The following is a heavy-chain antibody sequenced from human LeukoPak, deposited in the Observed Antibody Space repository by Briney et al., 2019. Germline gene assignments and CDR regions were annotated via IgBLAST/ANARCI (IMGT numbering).Heavy chain of an antibody. CDR1: GGSISSYY. D-gene: IGHD6-19*01. CDR2: IYYSGST. J-gene: IGHJ6*03. V-gene: IGHV4-59*08. Sequence: PSETLSLTCTVSGGSISSYYWSWIRQPPGKGLEWIGYIYYSGSTNYNPSLKSRVTISVDTSKNQFSLKLSSVTAADTAVYYCARSRPYSSGRYPDIVYYMDAWGKGTTVTVSS. CDR3: ARSRPYSSGRYPDIVYYMDA.